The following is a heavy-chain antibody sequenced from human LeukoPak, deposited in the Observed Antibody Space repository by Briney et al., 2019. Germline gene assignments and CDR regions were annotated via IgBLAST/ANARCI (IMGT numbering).Heavy chain of an antibody. V-gene: IGHV4-34*01. CDR3: ARVPNWNYQDY. D-gene: IGHD1-7*01. J-gene: IGHJ4*02. CDR2: INHSGST. CDR1: GGSFSGYY. Sequence: SETLSLTCAVYGGSFSGYYWSWIRQPPGKGLEWIGEINHSGSTNYNPSLKSRVTISVDTSKNQFSLKLSSVTAADTAVYCCARVPNWNYQDYWGQGTLVTVSS.